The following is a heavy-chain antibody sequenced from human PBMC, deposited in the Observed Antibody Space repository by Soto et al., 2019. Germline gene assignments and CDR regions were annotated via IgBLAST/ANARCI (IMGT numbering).Heavy chain of an antibody. CDR3: ARGPGDFVCNGGTCYFFDY. CDR2: ISGSAVTT. V-gene: IGHV3-23*01. CDR1: VFTFGGYA. Sequence: LRLSCAASVFTFGGYAMSWVRQAPGKGLEWVSSISGSAVTTYYADSVKGRFTISRDNSKKTLYLQMNSLRVEDTALYYCARGPGDFVCNGGTCYFFDYWGQGTRVTVSS. J-gene: IGHJ4*02. D-gene: IGHD2-15*01.